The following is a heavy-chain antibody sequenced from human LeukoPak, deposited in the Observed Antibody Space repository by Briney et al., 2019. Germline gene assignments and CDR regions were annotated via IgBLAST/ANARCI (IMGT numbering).Heavy chain of an antibody. CDR1: GFTFSSYG. J-gene: IGHJ4*02. CDR2: IRYDGSNK. V-gene: IGHV3-30*02. D-gene: IGHD3-3*01. CDR3: AKVGTYYDFWSGPYFDY. Sequence: GGSLRLSCAASGFTFSSYGMHWVRQAPGKGLEWVAFIRYDGSNKYYADSVKGRFTISRDNSKNTLYLQMNSLRAEDTAVYYCAKVGTYYDFWSGPYFDYWGQGTLVTVSS.